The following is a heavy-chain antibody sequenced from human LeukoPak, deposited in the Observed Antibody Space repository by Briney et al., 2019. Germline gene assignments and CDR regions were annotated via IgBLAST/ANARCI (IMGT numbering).Heavy chain of an antibody. Sequence: GGSLRLSCAASGFTFSRYGMHWVRQAPGKGLEWVAVIWFDGSNEDYADSVKGRFGISRDNSKNTLFLQMNSLRDEDTAMYYCVRDGSAAYRGGDCKPWRNWFDPWGQGTLVTVSS. D-gene: IGHD2-21*02. CDR3: VRDGSAAYRGGDCKPWRNWFDP. CDR1: GFTFSRYG. CDR2: IWFDGSNE. V-gene: IGHV3-33*01. J-gene: IGHJ5*02.